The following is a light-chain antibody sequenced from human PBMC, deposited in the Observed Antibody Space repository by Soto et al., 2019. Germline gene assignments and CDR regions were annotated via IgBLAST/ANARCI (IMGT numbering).Light chain of an antibody. CDR3: QQYNKWPPWT. V-gene: IGKV3-15*01. Sequence: EIVMTQSPATLSVSPGERATLSCMASQSVSSGLAWYQQKPGQAPRLLIYGASTRATGIPARFSGSGSGTEFTLTISSLQSEDFAVYYCQQYNKWPPWTFGQGTKLEIK. J-gene: IGKJ2*01. CDR1: QSVSSG. CDR2: GAS.